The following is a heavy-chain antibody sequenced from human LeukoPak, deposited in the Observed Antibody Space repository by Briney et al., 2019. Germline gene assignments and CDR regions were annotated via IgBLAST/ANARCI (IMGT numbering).Heavy chain of an antibody. V-gene: IGHV4-39*01. CDR3: ATRKDSGSYFLYYYMDV. CDR2: IYYSGST. Sequence: SETLSLTYTVSGGSISSSSYYWGWIRQPPGKGLEWIGSIYYSGSTYYNPSLKSRVTISVDTSKNQFSLKLSSVTAADTAVYYCATRKDSGSYFLYYYMDVRGKGTTVTISS. D-gene: IGHD1-26*01. J-gene: IGHJ6*03. CDR1: GGSISSSSYY.